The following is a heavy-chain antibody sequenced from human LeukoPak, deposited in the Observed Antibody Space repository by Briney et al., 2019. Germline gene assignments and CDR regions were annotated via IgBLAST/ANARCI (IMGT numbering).Heavy chain of an antibody. Sequence: ASVKVSCKASGYTFTDYYMHWVRQAPGQGLEWMGWINPNSGGTNYAQKFQGRVTMTRDTSISTAYMELSRLRSDDTAVYYCAKGRGRTDVDTTMSPQDYWGQGTLVTVCS. CDR3: AKGRGRTDVDTTMSPQDY. CDR1: GYTFTDYY. CDR2: INPNSGGT. J-gene: IGHJ4*02. D-gene: IGHD5-18*01. V-gene: IGHV1-2*02.